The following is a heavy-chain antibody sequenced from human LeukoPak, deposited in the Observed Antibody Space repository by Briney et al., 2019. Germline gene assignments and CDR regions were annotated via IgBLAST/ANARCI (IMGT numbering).Heavy chain of an antibody. J-gene: IGHJ6*03. CDR2: IYTSGST. Sequence: SETLSLTCTVSGGSISSYYWSWIRQPPGKGLEWIGYIYTSGSTNYNPSLKSRVTISVDTSKNQFSLKLSSVTAADTAVYYCARLWIFYYMDVWGKGTTVTVSS. V-gene: IGHV4-4*09. CDR1: GGSISSYY. D-gene: IGHD2-2*03. CDR3: ARLWIFYYMDV.